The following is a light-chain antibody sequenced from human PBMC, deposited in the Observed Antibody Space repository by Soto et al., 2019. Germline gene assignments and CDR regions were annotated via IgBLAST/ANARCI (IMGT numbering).Light chain of an antibody. CDR2: LNSDGSP. CDR3: QTWGTGIRV. Sequence: QLVLTQSPSASASLGASVKLTCTLSSGHSSSAIAWHQQQPEKGPRYLMKLNSDGSPTKGDGIPDRFSGCSSGAERYLTISSLQYEDEADYYCQTWGTGIRVFGGGTKLTVL. V-gene: IGLV4-69*01. CDR1: SGHSSSA. J-gene: IGLJ3*02.